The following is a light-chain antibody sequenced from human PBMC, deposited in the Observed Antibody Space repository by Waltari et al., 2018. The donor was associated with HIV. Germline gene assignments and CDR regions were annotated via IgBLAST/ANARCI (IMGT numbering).Light chain of an antibody. CDR2: DAS. CDR3: QQRSTSIT. Sequence: EIVLTQSPATLSLSPGERATLSCRASQSVNSYLAWYQQKPGQAPRLLIYDASNWASGIPARFSGSGSGTDFTLTISSLEPEDFAVYYCQQRSTSITFGQGTRLDIK. V-gene: IGKV3-11*01. CDR1: QSVNSY. J-gene: IGKJ5*01.